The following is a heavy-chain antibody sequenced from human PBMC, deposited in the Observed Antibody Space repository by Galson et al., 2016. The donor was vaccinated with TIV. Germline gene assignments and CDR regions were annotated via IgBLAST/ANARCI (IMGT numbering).Heavy chain of an antibody. CDR3: ARLTYNYGSGSYHWFDP. J-gene: IGHJ5*02. Sequence: ETLSLTCTVSGGSTSNSSYFWGWIRQPPGKGLEWIGSMYYTGDTYNTPSLKSRVTIPLDTSKNQFSLKLSSVTAAVTAVYYCARLTYNYGSGSYHWFDPWGQGTQVTVSS. V-gene: IGHV4-39*01. CDR2: MYYTGDT. CDR1: GGSTSNSSYF. D-gene: IGHD3-10*01.